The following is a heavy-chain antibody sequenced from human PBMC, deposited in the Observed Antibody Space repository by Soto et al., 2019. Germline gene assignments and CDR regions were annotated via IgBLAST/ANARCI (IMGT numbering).Heavy chain of an antibody. V-gene: IGHV1-46*01. CDR1: GYTFTSYY. CDR2: INPSGGST. Sequence: ASVKVSCKASGYTFTSYYMHWVRQAPGQGLEWMGIINPSGGSTSYAQKFQGRVTMTRDTSTSTVYMELSSLRSEDTAVYYCARVLERWLQYDAFDIWGQGTMVT. J-gene: IGHJ3*02. D-gene: IGHD4-4*01. CDR3: ARVLERWLQYDAFDI.